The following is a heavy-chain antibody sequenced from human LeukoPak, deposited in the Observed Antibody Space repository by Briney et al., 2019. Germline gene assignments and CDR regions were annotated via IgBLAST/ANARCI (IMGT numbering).Heavy chain of an antibody. D-gene: IGHD1-14*01. CDR3: ARDRWPRGETTTIGPFDP. J-gene: IGHJ5*02. Sequence: GGSLRLSCAASGPSITTYMMNWVRQAPGKGLEWVSSISDRSGHIYYADSVKGRFTISRDNAKNSLSLQMSSLRVEDTAVYYCARDRWPRGETTTIGPFDPWGQGTLVTVSS. V-gene: IGHV3-21*01. CDR2: ISDRSGHI. CDR1: GPSITTYM.